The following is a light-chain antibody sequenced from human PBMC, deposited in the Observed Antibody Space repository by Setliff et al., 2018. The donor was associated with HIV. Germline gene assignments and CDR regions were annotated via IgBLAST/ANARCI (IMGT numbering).Light chain of an antibody. CDR1: SSDVSTYNF. CDR3: SSYTTSNTYV. CDR2: DVN. V-gene: IGLV2-14*03. Sequence: QSALTQPASVSGSPGQSITISCTGTSSDVSTYNFVSWYQHLPGKTPTVIIYDVNKRPSGVSDRFSGFKSGNTASLTISGLQAEDEADYHCSSYTTSNTYVFGSGTKVTVL. J-gene: IGLJ1*01.